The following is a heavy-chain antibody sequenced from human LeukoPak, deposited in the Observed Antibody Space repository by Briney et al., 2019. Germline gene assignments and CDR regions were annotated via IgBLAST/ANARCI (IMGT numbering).Heavy chain of an antibody. Sequence: ASVKVSCKVSGYTLTELSMHWVRQAPGKGLEWMGGFDPEDGETIYAQKFQGRVTMTEDTSTDTAYMELSSLRSEDTAVYYCVTSTRSSGPGIYWGQGTLVTVSS. CDR1: GYTLTELS. D-gene: IGHD3-22*01. CDR3: VTSTRSSGPGIY. V-gene: IGHV1-24*01. CDR2: FDPEDGET. J-gene: IGHJ4*02.